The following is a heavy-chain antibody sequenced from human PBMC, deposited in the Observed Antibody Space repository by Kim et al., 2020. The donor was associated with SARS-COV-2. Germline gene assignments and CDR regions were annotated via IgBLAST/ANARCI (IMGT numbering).Heavy chain of an antibody. Sequence: ASVKGRFTISSDDSKSIDYLQMNSLKTEDTAVYYCTRTDIVVVPGDSFDYWGQGTLVTVSS. CDR3: TRTDIVVVPGDSFDY. D-gene: IGHD2-2*01. V-gene: IGHV3-49*02. J-gene: IGHJ4*02.